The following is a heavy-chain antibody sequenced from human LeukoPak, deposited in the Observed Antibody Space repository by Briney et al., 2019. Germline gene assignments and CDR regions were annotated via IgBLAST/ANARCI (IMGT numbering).Heavy chain of an antibody. CDR3: ARADQGEAAANY. D-gene: IGHD6-13*01. V-gene: IGHV1-46*01. Sequence: GASVKVSCKASGYTFTSYYMHWVRQAPGQGLEWMGIINPSGGSTSYAQKFQGRVTMTRDTSTSTVYMGLSSLRSEDTAVYYCARADQGEAAANYWGQGTLVTVSS. CDR1: GYTFTSYY. CDR2: INPSGGST. J-gene: IGHJ4*02.